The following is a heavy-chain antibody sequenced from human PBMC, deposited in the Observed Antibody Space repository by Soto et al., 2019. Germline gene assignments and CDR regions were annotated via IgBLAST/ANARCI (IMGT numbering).Heavy chain of an antibody. Sequence: SSETLSLTCDVSGDSFSCYFCNWLRQPPGKGLEWIGEISQVGRARYNPSLETRITISVDTSKTQFSLNLTSVTDADTAVYYCAIVYGYFRQWGHGALVTVSP. D-gene: IGHD4-17*01. CDR3: AIVYGYFRQ. J-gene: IGHJ4*01. CDR2: ISQVGRA. CDR1: GDSFSCYF. V-gene: IGHV4-34*01.